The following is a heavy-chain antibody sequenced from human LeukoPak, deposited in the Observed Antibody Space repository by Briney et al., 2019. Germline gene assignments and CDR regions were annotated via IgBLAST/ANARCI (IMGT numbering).Heavy chain of an antibody. CDR1: GYTFTSYG. V-gene: IGHV1-18*03. J-gene: IGHJ4*02. CDR3: ARDAFPTMTPYFDY. D-gene: IGHD3-22*01. CDR2: ISAYNGNT. Sequence: ASVKVSCTASGYTFTSYGISWVRQAPGQGLEWMGWISAYNGNTNYAQKLQGRVTMTTDTSTSTAYMELRSLRSDDMAVYYCARDAFPTMTPYFDYWGQGTLVTVSS.